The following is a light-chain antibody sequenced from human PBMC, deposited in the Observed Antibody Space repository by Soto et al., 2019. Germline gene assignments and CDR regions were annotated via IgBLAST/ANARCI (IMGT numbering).Light chain of an antibody. V-gene: IGLV2-14*02. J-gene: IGLJ1*01. CDR3: GSYTMKTRYV. CDR2: EVH. Sequence: QSALAQPASVSGSPGQSVTISCTGTTSDVGTYDLVSWYQQLPGKAPKLMIYEVHNRPSGVSDRFSGSKSGNTASLTNSGLQAEDEADYYCGSYTMKTRYVFGSGTKLTVL. CDR1: TSDVGTYDL.